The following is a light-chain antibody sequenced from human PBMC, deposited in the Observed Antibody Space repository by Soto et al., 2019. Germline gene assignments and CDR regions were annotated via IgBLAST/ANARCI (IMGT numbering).Light chain of an antibody. Sequence: QSVLAQPASVSGSPGRSITISGAGTMRDVGAYNLVSWYQQHPGRATQLIIYEVRNRPSGISFRFSGSKSGNTASLTISGLQAEDEADYYCSSYTSKSSLIFGGGTKVTVX. V-gene: IGLV2-14*01. CDR3: SSYTSKSSLI. CDR2: EVR. CDR1: MRDVGAYNL. J-gene: IGLJ2*01.